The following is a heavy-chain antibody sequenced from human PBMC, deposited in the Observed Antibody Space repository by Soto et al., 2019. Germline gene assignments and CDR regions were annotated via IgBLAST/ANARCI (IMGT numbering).Heavy chain of an antibody. V-gene: IGHV3-7*01. J-gene: IGHJ3*01. CDR1: GFNFGIYW. Sequence: EVQLVESGGGVVQPGGSLRLSCAASGFNFGIYWMNWVRQAPGKGLEWVANINPPGSQKYLVDSVKGRFTISRDNAKNSPSLQLNSLRAEDTAVYYCARPRAPYCSGANCVGEDAFDVWGQGTMVTVSS. CDR2: INPPGSQK. CDR3: ARPRAPYCSGANCVGEDAFDV. D-gene: IGHD2-15*01.